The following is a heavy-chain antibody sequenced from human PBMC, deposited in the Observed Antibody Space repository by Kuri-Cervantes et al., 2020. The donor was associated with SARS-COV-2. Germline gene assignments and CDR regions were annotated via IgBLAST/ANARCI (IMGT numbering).Heavy chain of an antibody. Sequence: ESLKISCTVSGGSISSYYWSWIRQPAGKGLEWIGYIYYSGSTNYNPSLKSRVAISVDTSKNQFSLKLSSVTAADTAVYYCARGASYGDFDYGGQGTLVTVSS. J-gene: IGHJ4*02. CDR1: GGSISSYY. CDR3: ARGASYGDFDY. V-gene: IGHV4-59*12. D-gene: IGHD4-17*01. CDR2: IYYSGST.